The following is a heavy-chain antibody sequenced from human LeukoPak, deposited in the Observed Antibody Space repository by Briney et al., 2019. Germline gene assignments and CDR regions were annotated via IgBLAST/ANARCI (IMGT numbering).Heavy chain of an antibody. CDR1: GFTFSDYY. D-gene: IGHD6-19*01. CDR2: ISYSSSTI. Sequence: PGGSLRLSCAASGFTFSDYYMSWIRQAPGKGLEWVSYISYSSSTIYYAESVKGRFTISRDNAKSSLYLQMNSLRDEDTAVYYCARDNRGGWPFDFWGQGALVTVSS. CDR3: ARDNRGGWPFDF. J-gene: IGHJ4*02. V-gene: IGHV3-11*04.